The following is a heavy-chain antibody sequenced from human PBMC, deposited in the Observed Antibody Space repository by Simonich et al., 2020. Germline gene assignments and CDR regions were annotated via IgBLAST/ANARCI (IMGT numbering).Heavy chain of an antibody. J-gene: IGHJ3*02. Sequence: QVQLVESGGGVVQPGRSLRLSCAASGFTFSSYAMHWVRQATGKGLGWGAVISYEGSNKYYADSVKGRFNISRDNSKNTLYLQMNSLRAEDTAVYYCAREGAGNDAFDIWGQGTMVTVSS. V-gene: IGHV3-30*07. CDR2: ISYEGSNK. CDR3: AREGAGNDAFDI. D-gene: IGHD1-26*01. CDR1: GFTFSSYA.